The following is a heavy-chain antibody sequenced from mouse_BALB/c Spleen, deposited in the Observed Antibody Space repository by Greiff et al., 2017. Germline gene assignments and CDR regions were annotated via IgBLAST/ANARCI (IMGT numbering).Heavy chain of an antibody. Sequence: VQLKESGPELVKPGASVKMSCKASGYTFTSYVMHWVKQKPGQGLEWIGYINPYNDGTKYNEKFKGKATLTSDKSSITAYMELSSLTSEDSAVYYCARGDYYGSSSYYAMDYWGQGTSVTVSS. CDR1: GYTFTSYV. V-gene: IGHV1-14*01. CDR3: ARGDYYGSSSYYAMDY. CDR2: INPYNDGT. D-gene: IGHD1-1*01. J-gene: IGHJ4*01.